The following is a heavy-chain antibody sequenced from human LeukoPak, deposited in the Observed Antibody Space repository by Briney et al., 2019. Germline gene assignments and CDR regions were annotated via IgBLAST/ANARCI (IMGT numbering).Heavy chain of an antibody. D-gene: IGHD2-15*01. J-gene: IGHJ1*01. CDR1: GFTFSSYG. CDR3: ARGEGYCRGGSCYSAEYFQH. V-gene: IGHV3-33*01. Sequence: PGRSLRPSCAASGFTFSSYGMHWVRQAPGKGLEWVAMIWYDGSSKYYADSVKGRFTISRDNSKNTLYLQMNSLRAEDTAVYYCARGEGYCRGGSCYSAEYFQHWGQGTLVTVSS. CDR2: IWYDGSSK.